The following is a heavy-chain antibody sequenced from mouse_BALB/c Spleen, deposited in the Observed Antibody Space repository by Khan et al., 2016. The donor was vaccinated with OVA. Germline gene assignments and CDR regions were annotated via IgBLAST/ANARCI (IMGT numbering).Heavy chain of an antibody. CDR2: IWSDGKT. CDR1: GFSLTSYG. CDR3: ARRSCPGYFDV. Sequence: VQLQESGPGLVAPSQSLSITCTISGFSLTSYGIHWVRQPPGKGLEWLVVIWSDGKTTYNSALKSRLNIIKANSNSHVFLKMNSLQTDDTAMYYCARRSCPGYFDVWGAGTTVTVSS. J-gene: IGHJ1*01. V-gene: IGHV2-6-1*01.